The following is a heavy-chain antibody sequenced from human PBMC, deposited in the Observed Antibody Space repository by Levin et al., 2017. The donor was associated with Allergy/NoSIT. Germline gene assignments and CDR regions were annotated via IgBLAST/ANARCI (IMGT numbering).Heavy chain of an antibody. V-gene: IGHV4-59*01. CDR2: IYYSGST. Sequence: SSETLSLTCTVSGGSISSYYWSWIRQPPGKGLEWIGYIYYSGSTNYNPSLKSRVTISVDTSKNQFSLKLSSVTAADTAVYYCARDGYSGYEYRYWGQGTLVTVSS. CDR1: GGSISSYY. CDR3: ARDGYSGYEYRY. J-gene: IGHJ4*02. D-gene: IGHD5-12*01.